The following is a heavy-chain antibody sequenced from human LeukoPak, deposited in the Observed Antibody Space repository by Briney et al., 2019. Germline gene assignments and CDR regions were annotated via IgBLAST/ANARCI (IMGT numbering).Heavy chain of an antibody. CDR3: ARDYGGSSPFDY. D-gene: IGHD4-23*01. CDR1: GFTFSSYG. V-gene: IGHV3-30*02. CDR2: IRYDGSNK. J-gene: IGHJ4*02. Sequence: GGSLRLSCAASGFTFSSYGMHWVRQAPGKGREWVAFIRYDGSNKYYADSVKGRFTISRDNSKNTLYLQMNSLRAEDTAVYYCARDYGGSSPFDYWGQGTLVTVSS.